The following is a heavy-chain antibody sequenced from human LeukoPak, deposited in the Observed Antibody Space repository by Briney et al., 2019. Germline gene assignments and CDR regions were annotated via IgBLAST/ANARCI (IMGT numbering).Heavy chain of an antibody. CDR3: ATEGGRYNVDY. CDR2: MYYSGST. D-gene: IGHD1-26*01. V-gene: IGHV4-39*07. J-gene: IGHJ4*02. CDR1: GGSISSSSYY. Sequence: SETLPLTCTVSGGSISSSSYYWGWIRQPPGKGLEWIGSMYYSGSTYHNPSLKSRVTISVDTSKNQFSLKLRSVTAADTAVYYCATEGGRYNVDYWGQGTLVTVSS.